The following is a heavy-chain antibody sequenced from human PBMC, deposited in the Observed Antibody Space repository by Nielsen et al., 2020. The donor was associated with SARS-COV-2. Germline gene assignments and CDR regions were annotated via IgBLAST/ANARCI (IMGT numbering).Heavy chain of an antibody. Sequence: SETLSLTCAVSGGSISSSNWWSWVRQPPGKGLEWIGEIYHSGSTNYNPSLKSRVTISVDKSKNQFSLKLSSVTAADTAVYYCAREVITFGGVIARGSSGYFDYWGQGTLVTVSS. CDR2: IYHSGST. D-gene: IGHD3-16*02. CDR3: AREVITFGGVIARGSSGYFDY. V-gene: IGHV4-4*02. J-gene: IGHJ4*02. CDR1: GGSISSSNW.